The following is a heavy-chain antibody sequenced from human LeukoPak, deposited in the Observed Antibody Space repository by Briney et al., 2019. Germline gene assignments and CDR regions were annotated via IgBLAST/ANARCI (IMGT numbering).Heavy chain of an antibody. CDR1: GGSISSSSYY. J-gene: IGHJ5*02. D-gene: IGHD2-2*01. Sequence: PSETLSLTCTVSGGSISSSSYYWGWIRQPPGKGLEWIGSIYYSGSTYYNPSLKSRVTISVDTSKNQFSLKLSSVTAADTAVYYCARQGCSSTSCYLTSGDWFDPWGQGTLVTVSS. V-gene: IGHV4-39*01. CDR2: IYYSGST. CDR3: ARQGCSSTSCYLTSGDWFDP.